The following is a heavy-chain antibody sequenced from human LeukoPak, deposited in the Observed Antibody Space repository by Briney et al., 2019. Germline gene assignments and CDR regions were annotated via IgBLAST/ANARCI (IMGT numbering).Heavy chain of an antibody. J-gene: IGHJ4*02. Sequence: PGRSLRLSCAASGFTFSSYGMHWVRQAPGKGLEWVAVISYDGSNKYYADSVKGRFTISRDNSKNTLYLQMNSLRAEDTAVYYCAKDPLRYCSSTSCPYYFDYWGQGTLVTVSS. CDR1: GFTFSSYG. D-gene: IGHD2-2*01. CDR2: ISYDGSNK. CDR3: AKDPLRYCSSTSCPYYFDY. V-gene: IGHV3-30*18.